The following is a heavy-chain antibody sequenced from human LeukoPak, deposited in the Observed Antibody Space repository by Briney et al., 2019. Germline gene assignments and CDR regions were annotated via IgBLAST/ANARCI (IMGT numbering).Heavy chain of an antibody. CDR3: ASRYDYVWGSYRPFDY. CDR1: GGSISSYY. CDR2: IYTSGST. V-gene: IGHV4-4*07. J-gene: IGHJ4*02. Sequence: SETLSLTCTVSGGSISSYYWSWIRQPAGKGLEWIGRIYTSGSTNYNPSLKSRVTISVDTSKNQFSLKLSSVTAADTAVYYCASRYDYVWGSYRPFDYWGQGTLVTVSS. D-gene: IGHD3-16*02.